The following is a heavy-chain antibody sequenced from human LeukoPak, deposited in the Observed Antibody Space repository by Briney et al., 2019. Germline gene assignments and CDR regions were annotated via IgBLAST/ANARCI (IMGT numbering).Heavy chain of an antibody. Sequence: PGGSLRLSCAASGFTFDDYAMHWVRQAPGKGLEWVSGISWNSGSIGYADSVKGRFTISRDNAKNSLYLQMNSLRAEDTALYYCAKDLAAAGTWGQGTLVTVSS. CDR1: GFTFDDYA. J-gene: IGHJ5*02. D-gene: IGHD6-13*01. V-gene: IGHV3-9*01. CDR3: AKDLAAAGT. CDR2: ISWNSGSI.